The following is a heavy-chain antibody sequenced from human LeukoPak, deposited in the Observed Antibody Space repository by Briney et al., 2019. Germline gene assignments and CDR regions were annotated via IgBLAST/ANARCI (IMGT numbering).Heavy chain of an antibody. CDR1: GFTFNNAR. Sequence: PGGSLRLSCAASGFTFNNARMSWVRQAPGKGLEWVGRIESIPSGGTADYTVPVKGRFTISRDESKDTLYLHMNSLRTEDTAVYYCTTDRVASTGRRWYYFDFWGQGSLVTVSS. CDR3: TTDRVASTGRRWYYFDF. J-gene: IGHJ4*02. D-gene: IGHD4-23*01. CDR2: IESIPSGGTA. V-gene: IGHV3-15*04.